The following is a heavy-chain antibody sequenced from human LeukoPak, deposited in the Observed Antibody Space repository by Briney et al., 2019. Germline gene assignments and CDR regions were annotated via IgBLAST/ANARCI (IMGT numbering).Heavy chain of an antibody. CDR3: AGDSRWLTPDCTSTCCYENDFDP. D-gene: IGHD2-2*01. Sequence: TGETLSLTCAVSGYSFKIGYERGLLRPSPGGGVEWIGILYYNGDIHYTPSVRSRVVMSGDTSNNQYSLRLSSVTVADTAVDYCAGDSRWLTPDCTSTCCYENDFDPWGRGTLVTVSS. CDR2: LYYNGDI. V-gene: IGHV4-38-2*02. J-gene: IGHJ5*02. CDR1: GYSFKIGYE.